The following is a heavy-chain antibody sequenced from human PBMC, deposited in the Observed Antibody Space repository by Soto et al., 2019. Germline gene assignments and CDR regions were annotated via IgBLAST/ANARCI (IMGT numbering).Heavy chain of an antibody. CDR3: ARLRPLYSSPAHFDY. V-gene: IGHV4-59*01. D-gene: IGHD6-13*01. Sequence: PSETLSLTCAVSGGSISSYYWSWIRQPPGQGLQWIGYIFYSGSTNYNPSLKSRVTISVDTSKNQFSLKLTSVTAADTAVYYCARLRPLYSSPAHFDYWGQGTLVTVSS. J-gene: IGHJ4*02. CDR1: GGSISSYY. CDR2: IFYSGST.